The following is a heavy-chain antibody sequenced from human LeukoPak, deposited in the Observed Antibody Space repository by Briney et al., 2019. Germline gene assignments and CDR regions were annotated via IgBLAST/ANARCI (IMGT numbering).Heavy chain of an antibody. CDR1: GGSISSSSYY. Sequence: SETLSLTCTVSGGSISSSSYYWGWIRQPPGKGLEWIGSIYYSGSTYYNPSLKSRVTISVDTSKNQFSLKLSSVTAADTAVYYCARLDGGLLWFGESQIDFDYWGQGTLVTVSS. J-gene: IGHJ4*02. D-gene: IGHD3-10*01. V-gene: IGHV4-39*01. CDR3: ARLDGGLLWFGESQIDFDY. CDR2: IYYSGST.